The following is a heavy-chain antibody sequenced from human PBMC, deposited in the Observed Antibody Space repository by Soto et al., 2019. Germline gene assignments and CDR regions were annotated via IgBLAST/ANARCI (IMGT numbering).Heavy chain of an antibody. Sequence: HPGGSLRLSCVAPGFSFSTYWMSWVRQIPGTGLEWVANIKADGSETHYVDSVRGRFTISRDNAKTSLYLQVNSLRAEDTAVYYCAIYQRGYSGGSQFDPWGQGTLVTVSS. CDR2: IKADGSET. J-gene: IGHJ5*02. D-gene: IGHD5-12*01. CDR1: GFSFSTYW. CDR3: AIYQRGYSGGSQFDP. V-gene: IGHV3-7*03.